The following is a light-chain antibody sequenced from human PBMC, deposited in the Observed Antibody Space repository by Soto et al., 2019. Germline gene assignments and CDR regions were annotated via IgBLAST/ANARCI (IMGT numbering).Light chain of an antibody. CDR2: DVN. V-gene: IGLV2-14*03. CDR3: SSFTSYSTLV. J-gene: IGLJ2*01. CDR1: SRDVGGYSY. Sequence: QSALTQPASVSGSPGQSITISCTGTSRDVGGYSYVSWYQQHPGKAPKLMIYDVNNRTSGVSDRFSGSKSGNTASLTISGLQAEYESDYYCSSFTSYSTLVFGGGTKLTVL.